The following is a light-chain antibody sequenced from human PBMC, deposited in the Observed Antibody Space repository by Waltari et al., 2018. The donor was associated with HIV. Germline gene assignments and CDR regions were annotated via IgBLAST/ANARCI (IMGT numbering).Light chain of an antibody. CDR2: GAS. J-gene: IGKJ4*01. CDR1: QSVADN. CDR3: QQYNDWPLT. V-gene: IGKV3-15*01. Sequence: EIVMTQSPATLSVSPGERATLSCRASQSVADNLAWYQQRLGQPPRLLIYGASGRASDIPVRFSGGGSGTDFTLTISSLQSEDFALYYCQQYNDWPLTFGGGTKVEIK.